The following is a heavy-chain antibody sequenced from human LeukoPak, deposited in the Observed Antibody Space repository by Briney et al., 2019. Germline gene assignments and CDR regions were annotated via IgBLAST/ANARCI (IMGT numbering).Heavy chain of an antibody. Sequence: TGGSLRLSCAASGFTFSNAWMSWVRQAPGKGLEWVGRIKSKTDGGTTDYAAPVKGRFTISRDDSKNTLYLQMNSLKTEDTAVYYCTTACGSYIYYYYYMDVWGKGTTVTVSS. CDR2: IKSKTDGGTT. CDR3: TTACGSYIYYYYYMDV. D-gene: IGHD1-26*01. CDR1: GFTFSNAW. J-gene: IGHJ6*03. V-gene: IGHV3-15*01.